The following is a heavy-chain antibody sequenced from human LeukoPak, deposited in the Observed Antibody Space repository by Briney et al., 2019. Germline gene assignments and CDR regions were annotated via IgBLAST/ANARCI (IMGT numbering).Heavy chain of an antibody. Sequence: GGSLRLSCAASGFTFSSNAMSWVRQAPGKGLEWVSAISDSGGSTYYADSVKGRFTISRDNAKNSLYLQMNSLRAEDTAVYYCARGYDSSGYGYWGQGTLVTVSS. CDR1: GFTFSSNA. CDR3: ARGYDSSGYGY. CDR2: ISDSGGST. V-gene: IGHV3-23*01. J-gene: IGHJ4*02. D-gene: IGHD3-22*01.